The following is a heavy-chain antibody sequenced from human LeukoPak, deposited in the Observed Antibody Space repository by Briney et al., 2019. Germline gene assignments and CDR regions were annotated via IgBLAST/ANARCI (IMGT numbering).Heavy chain of an antibody. CDR3: ARSTSAADYYFDY. Sequence: SETLSLTCTVSGYSISSNYFWAWIQQPPGKGLEWIGNSYYSGNTNYNPSLKSRVTISVDTSKNQFSLKLSSVTAADPAVYYCARSTSAADYYFDYWGQGTLVTVSS. D-gene: IGHD6-13*01. J-gene: IGHJ4*02. CDR1: GYSISSNYF. V-gene: IGHV4-59*01. CDR2: SYYSGNT.